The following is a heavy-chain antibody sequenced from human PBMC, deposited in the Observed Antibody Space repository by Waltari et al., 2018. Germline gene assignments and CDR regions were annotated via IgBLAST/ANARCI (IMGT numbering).Heavy chain of an antibody. CDR1: GDSMSSTCC. Sequence: QLQLQESGPGLVKPSGTLSLTCAVSGDSMSSTCCWSWVRQPPGRGLEWVGQVRGAGKTNYNPSFASRVTVSLDTYNCKCSLTVTSATAADTAVYYCARDRGRGLYLDSWGPGTLVTVSP. J-gene: IGHJ4*02. D-gene: IGHD2-15*01. CDR3: ARDRGRGLYLDS. CDR2: VRGAGKT. V-gene: IGHV4-4*02.